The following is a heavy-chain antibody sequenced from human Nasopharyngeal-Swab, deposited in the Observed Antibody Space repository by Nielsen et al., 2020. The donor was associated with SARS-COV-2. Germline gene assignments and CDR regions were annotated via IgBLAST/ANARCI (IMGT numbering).Heavy chain of an antibody. D-gene: IGHD3-10*01. J-gene: IGHJ6*02. CDR1: GFSFSRYA. CDR2: IYSGGSST. V-gene: IGHV3-23*03. CDR3: AKSIDPMGYGLDV. Sequence: GGSLRLSCAASGFSFSRYAMNWVRQAPGKGLEWVAIIYSGGSSTYFADSVKGRFTISRDDSSNTLYLQMSSLRAEDTAVYYCAKSIDPMGYGLDVWGLGTTVTVSS.